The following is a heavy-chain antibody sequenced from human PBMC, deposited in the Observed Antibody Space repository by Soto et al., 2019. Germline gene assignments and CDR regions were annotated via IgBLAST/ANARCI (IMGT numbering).Heavy chain of an antibody. CDR3: ARRPHYGSGNYYGRSSGLDV. CDR2: INHSGST. D-gene: IGHD3-10*01. CDR1: GGPFSGFY. Sequence: PSETLSLTCGVNGGPFSGFYWSWVRQPPGKGLEWIGEINHSGSTNYNPSLKSRVTMSVDTSERHFSLRVTSVTAADTAVYYCARRPHYGSGNYYGRSSGLDVWGQGTTVTVSS. J-gene: IGHJ6*02. V-gene: IGHV4-34*01.